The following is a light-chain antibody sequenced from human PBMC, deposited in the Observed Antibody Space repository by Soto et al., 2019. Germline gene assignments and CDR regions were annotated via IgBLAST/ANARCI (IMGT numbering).Light chain of an antibody. CDR1: QSVSNNY. J-gene: IGKJ5*01. V-gene: IGKV3-20*01. Sequence: EIVLTQSPGTLSLSPGERATLSCRASQSVSNNYLAWYQQKPGQAPRLLIYGASSRATGIPDRFSGSGSGTEFTLPISRLEPDDFGVYFCQQYGSSPLTFGQGTRLEIK. CDR2: GAS. CDR3: QQYGSSPLT.